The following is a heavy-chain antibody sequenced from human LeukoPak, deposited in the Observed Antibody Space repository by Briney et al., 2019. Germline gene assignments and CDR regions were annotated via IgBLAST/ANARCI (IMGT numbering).Heavy chain of an antibody. D-gene: IGHD6-13*01. CDR1: GFSFSSYA. Sequence: PGGSLRLSCGASGFSFSSYAMSWVRQAPGKGPEWFSAISATGDSTYYADSVKGRLTISRDNSKSTLDLQMNSLRAEDTAVYYCAKDWPIAGDIKDWFDSWGQGTLVTVSS. CDR3: AKDWPIAGDIKDWFDS. CDR2: ISATGDST. J-gene: IGHJ5*01. V-gene: IGHV3-23*01.